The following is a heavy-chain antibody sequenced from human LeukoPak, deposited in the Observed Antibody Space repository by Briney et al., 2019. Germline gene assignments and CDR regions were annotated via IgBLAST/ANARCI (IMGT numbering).Heavy chain of an antibody. CDR2: ISSSSSYI. CDR1: GFTFSSYS. Sequence: GGSRRLSCAAAGFTFSSYSMNWVRQAAGKGLEWVSSISSSSSYIYYADSVKGRFTISRDNAKTSLYLQMNSLRAEDTAVYYCASGYYDFWSGQGDYWGQGTLVTVPS. CDR3: ASGYYDFWSGQGDY. D-gene: IGHD3-3*01. V-gene: IGHV3-21*01. J-gene: IGHJ4*02.